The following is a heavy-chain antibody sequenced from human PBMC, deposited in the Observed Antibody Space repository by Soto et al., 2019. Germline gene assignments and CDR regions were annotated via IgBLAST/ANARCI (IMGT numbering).Heavy chain of an antibody. CDR2: IFPGDSDT. CDR1: GYTFTNYW. CDR3: AAGYTTGPDAFDI. Sequence: PGESLKISCKAIGYTFTNYWIGWVRQTPGKGLEWMGIIFPGDSDTRYNPSFEGQVTVSADESISTAYLQWNTLKASDTAMYYCAAGYTTGPDAFDIWGQGTMVTVSS. D-gene: IGHD6-13*01. J-gene: IGHJ3*02. V-gene: IGHV5-51*01.